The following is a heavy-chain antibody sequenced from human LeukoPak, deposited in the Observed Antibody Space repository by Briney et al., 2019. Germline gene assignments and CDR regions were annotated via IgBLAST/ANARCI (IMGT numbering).Heavy chain of an antibody. J-gene: IGHJ4*02. CDR2: IYPGDSDA. D-gene: IGHD1-26*01. CDR1: GSSFTSYW. Sequence: GESLQISCERSGSSFTSYWIGWVRQMPGKALEWMGIIYPGDSDARYSPSFQGQVTISADKSISTAYLQWSSLKASDTAMYYCARRYSGPQVDYWGQGTLVTVSS. V-gene: IGHV5-51*01. CDR3: ARRYSGPQVDY.